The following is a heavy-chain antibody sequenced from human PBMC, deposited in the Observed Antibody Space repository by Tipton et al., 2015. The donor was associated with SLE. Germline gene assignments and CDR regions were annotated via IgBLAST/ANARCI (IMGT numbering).Heavy chain of an antibody. D-gene: IGHD2-2*01. CDR1: GDSISSNS. Sequence: TLSLTCSVSGDSISSNSWIWIRQPPGKGLDWIGYISNGGGTNYNPSLKSRVTISVDTSKNQFSLKLSSVTAADTAVYYCARGQCTSCYYYYMDVWGKGTTVTVSS. V-gene: IGHV4-59*12. CDR3: ARGQCTSCYYYYMDV. CDR2: ISNGGGT. J-gene: IGHJ6*03.